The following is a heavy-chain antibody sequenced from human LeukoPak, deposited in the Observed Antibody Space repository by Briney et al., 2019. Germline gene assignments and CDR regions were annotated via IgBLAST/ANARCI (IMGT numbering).Heavy chain of an antibody. CDR1: GFTFSSYS. J-gene: IGHJ4*02. Sequence: GGSLRLSCAASGFTFSSYSMNWVRQAPGKGLEWVSSISSSSSYIYYADSVKGRFTISRDNAKNTLYLQMNSLRAEDTAVYYCARALDRFGYSDFDYWGQGTLVTVSS. CDR3: ARALDRFGYSDFDY. V-gene: IGHV3-21*01. CDR2: ISSSSSYI. D-gene: IGHD6-13*01.